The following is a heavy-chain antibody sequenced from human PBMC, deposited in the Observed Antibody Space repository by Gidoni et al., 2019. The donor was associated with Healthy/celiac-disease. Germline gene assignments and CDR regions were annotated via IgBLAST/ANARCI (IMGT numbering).Heavy chain of an antibody. J-gene: IGHJ6*03. CDR2: IYYSGST. D-gene: IGHD2-2*01. CDR3: ARHNIVVVPAATRLGTYYYYMDV. CDR1: GGSISSSSYY. V-gene: IGHV4-39*01. Sequence: QLQLQESGPGLVKPSETLSLTCTVSGGSISSSSYYWGWIRQPPGKGLEWIGSIYYSGSTYYNPSLKSRVTISVDTSKNQFSLKLSSVTAADTAVYYCARHNIVVVPAATRLGTYYYYMDVWGKGTTVTVSS.